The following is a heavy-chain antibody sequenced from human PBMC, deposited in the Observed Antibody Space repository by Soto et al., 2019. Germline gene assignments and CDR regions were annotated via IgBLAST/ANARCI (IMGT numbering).Heavy chain of an antibody. Sequence: GVPAKVSWTACGYTIASYDRYWVRQATGQGLEWMGWMNPNTGNSGYAQKFQGRVTMTSDTSISTAHMELSSLRSEDTAVYYCARRAETNGWNGFGADKYYFDFWGQGTLVTVSS. V-gene: IGHV1-8*01. J-gene: IGHJ4*02. CDR3: ARRAETNGWNGFGADKYYFDF. CDR1: GYTIASYD. D-gene: IGHD1-1*01. CDR2: MNPNTGNS.